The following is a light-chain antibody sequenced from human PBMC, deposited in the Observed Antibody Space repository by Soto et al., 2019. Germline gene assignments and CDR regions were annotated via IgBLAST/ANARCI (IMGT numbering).Light chain of an antibody. J-gene: IGKJ2*01. CDR2: HAS. V-gene: IGKV3-20*01. Sequence: ENVLTQSPGTLSLSPGERATLSCRASQGVSRNFLAWYQQKPGQAPRLLIYHASNRATGIPDRFSGSGSGTDFTLTIRRLEPEDFAMYYCQQYASARRTFGQGTNLEIK. CDR1: QGVSRNF. CDR3: QQYASARRT.